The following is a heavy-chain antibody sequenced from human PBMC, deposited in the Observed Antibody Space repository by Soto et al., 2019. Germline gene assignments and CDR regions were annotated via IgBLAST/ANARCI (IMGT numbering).Heavy chain of an antibody. CDR3: ARGRQAQGKGLECVANIKEDGSDKFYVDSLKGRFTVSRDNTQSSLFFQLNSLRPEDTALYSSATTMIPGGTTTLHHFDS. D-gene: IGHD3-3*01. V-gene: IGHV1-18*01. Sequence: ASVKVSCKASGYSFSSYGISWVRQAPGQGLEWMGWISAYNGNTNYAQKLQGRVTMTTDTSTSTAYMELRSLRSDDTAVYYCARGRQAQGKGLECVANIKEDGSDKFYVDSLKGRFTVSRDNTQSSLFFQLNSLRPEDTALYSSATTMIPGGTTTLHHFDSCG. CDR2: ISAYNGNT. CDR1: GYSFSSYG. J-gene: IGHJ4*01.